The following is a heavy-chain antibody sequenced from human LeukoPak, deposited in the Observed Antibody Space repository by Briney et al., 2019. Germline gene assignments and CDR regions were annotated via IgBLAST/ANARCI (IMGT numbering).Heavy chain of an antibody. CDR1: AYIFTNYG. CDR2: ISAYNGNT. CDR3: ARFPGEQDY. J-gene: IGHJ4*02. Sequence: ASVKVSCKASAYIFTNYGISWVRQAPGQGLEWMGWISAYNGNTDYAQKFQGRVTMTTDTSTSTAYMELRSLRSDDTAVYYCARFPGEQDYWGQGTLVTVSS. V-gene: IGHV1-18*01. D-gene: IGHD1/OR15-1a*01.